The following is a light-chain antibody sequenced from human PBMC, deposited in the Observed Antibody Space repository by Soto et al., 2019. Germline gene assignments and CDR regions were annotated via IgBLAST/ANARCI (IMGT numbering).Light chain of an antibody. CDR2: EDS. CDR1: SIDVGAYTY. Sequence: QSALTQPASVSGSPGQSITISCTGTSIDVGAYTYVSWYQQHPGKAPKLMIFEDSDRPSGVSNRFSGSKSGNTASLTISGLQAEDEADYYCSSYTTSNTLVFGGGTKLTVL. CDR3: SSYTTSNTLV. J-gene: IGLJ2*01. V-gene: IGLV2-14*01.